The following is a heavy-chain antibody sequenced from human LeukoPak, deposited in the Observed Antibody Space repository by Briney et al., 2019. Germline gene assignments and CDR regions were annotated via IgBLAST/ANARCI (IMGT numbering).Heavy chain of an antibody. CDR2: IYYSGST. V-gene: IGHV4-61*01. D-gene: IGHD3-10*01. CDR1: GGSVSSGSYY. Sequence: SETLSLTCTVSGGSVSSGSYYWSWIRQPPGKGLEWIGYIYYSGSTNYNPSLKSRVTISVDTSKNQFSLKLSSVTAADTAVYYCARENCYGSGSYSQYGMDVWGQGTTVTVSS. CDR3: ARENCYGSGSYSQYGMDV. J-gene: IGHJ6*02.